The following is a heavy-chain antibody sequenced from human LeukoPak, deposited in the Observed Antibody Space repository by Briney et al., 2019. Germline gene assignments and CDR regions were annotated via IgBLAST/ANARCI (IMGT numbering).Heavy chain of an antibody. CDR3: ARERSIGSFDY. Sequence: GGSLRLSCAASGFTFSSYSMNWVRQAPGKELEWVSSISSSSSYIYYADSVKGRFTISSDNAKNSLYLQMNSLRAEDTAVYYCARERSIGSFDYWGQGTLVTVSS. CDR1: GFTFSSYS. D-gene: IGHD1-26*01. CDR2: ISSSSSYI. V-gene: IGHV3-21*01. J-gene: IGHJ4*02.